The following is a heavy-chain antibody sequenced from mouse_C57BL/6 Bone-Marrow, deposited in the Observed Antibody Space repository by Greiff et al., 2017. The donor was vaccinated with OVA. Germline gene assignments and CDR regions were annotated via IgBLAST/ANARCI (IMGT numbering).Heavy chain of an antibody. J-gene: IGHJ4*01. D-gene: IGHD2-13*01. CDR2: IDPENGDT. CDR1: GFNIKDDY. CDR3: TTPTMVRDY. Sequence: EVQLQQSGAELVRPGASVKLSCTASGFNIKDDYMHWVKQRPEQGLEWIGWIDPENGDTEYASKFQGKATITADTSSNTAYLQLSSLTSEDTAVYYCTTPTMVRDYWGQGTSVTVSS. V-gene: IGHV14-4*01.